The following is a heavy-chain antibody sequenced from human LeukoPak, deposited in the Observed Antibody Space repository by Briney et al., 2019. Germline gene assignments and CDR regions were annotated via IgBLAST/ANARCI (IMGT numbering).Heavy chain of an antibody. Sequence: GGSLRLSCAASGFTISTYWMDWVRQAPGKGLVWVSHIKSDGSSTNYADSVKGRFTISRDNAKNTLYLQMNSLRAEDTAVYYCARGLVRVYSSSPRPFDIWGQGTMVTVYS. J-gene: IGHJ3*02. V-gene: IGHV3-74*01. CDR3: ARGLVRVYSSSPRPFDI. D-gene: IGHD6-19*01. CDR2: IKSDGSST. CDR1: GFTISTYW.